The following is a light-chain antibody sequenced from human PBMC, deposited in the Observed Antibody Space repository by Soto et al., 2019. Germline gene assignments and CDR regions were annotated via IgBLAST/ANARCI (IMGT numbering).Light chain of an antibody. CDR2: EVT. CDR1: SGDIGSYNR. V-gene: IGLV2-14*01. CDR3: SSYGTNRI. Sequence: QSVLTQPASVSGSPGQSITISCTGTSGDIGSYNRVSWYQQHPGKAPKRIIYEVTDRPSGVSNRFSGSKSGNTASLTVSGLQAEDEADYYCSSYGTNRIFGGGTKVTVL. J-gene: IGLJ2*01.